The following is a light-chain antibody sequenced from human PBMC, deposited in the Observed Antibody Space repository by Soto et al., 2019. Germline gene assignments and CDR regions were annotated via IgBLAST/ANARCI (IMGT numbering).Light chain of an antibody. CDR2: WAS. J-gene: IGKJ1*01. Sequence: DIVMTQSPDSLAVSLGERATIKSKSSQTVLYSSNNKNYLAWYQQKPGQPPKLLINWASTRESGVPDRFSGSGSGTEFTLIISSLQAEDVAVYYCQQYFTTPWTFGQGTNVEIK. CDR3: QQYFTTPWT. CDR1: QTVLYSSNNKNY. V-gene: IGKV4-1*01.